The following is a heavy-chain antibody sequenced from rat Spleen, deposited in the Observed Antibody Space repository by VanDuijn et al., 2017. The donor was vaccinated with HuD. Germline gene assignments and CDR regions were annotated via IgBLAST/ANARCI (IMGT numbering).Heavy chain of an antibody. CDR2: INSAGST. J-gene: IGHJ3*01. V-gene: IGHV3-3*01. CDR3: ARSAGVHYYLPFAD. CDR1: GHSISSSYR. D-gene: IGHD1-1*01. Sequence: EVQLQESGPGLVKPSQSLSLTCSVTGHSISSSYRWNWIREFPGSKLEWMGYINSAGSTIYNPSLKSRISFTRDTSKNQFFLQVDSVTTADTATDYCARSAGVHYYLPFADWGQGTLVTVSS.